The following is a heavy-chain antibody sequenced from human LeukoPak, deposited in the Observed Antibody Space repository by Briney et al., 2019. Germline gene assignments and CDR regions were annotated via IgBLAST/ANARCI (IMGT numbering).Heavy chain of an antibody. CDR3: AKDREYYYDSSGYYDLFDY. CDR2: ISGSGGST. J-gene: IGHJ4*02. D-gene: IGHD3-22*01. CDR1: GFTFSSYG. Sequence: PGGSLRLSCAASGFTFSSYGMSWVRQAPGKGLEWVSAISGSGGSTYYADSVKGRFTISRDNSKNTLYLQMNSLRAEDTAVYYCAKDREYYYDSSGYYDLFDYWGQGTLVTVSS. V-gene: IGHV3-23*01.